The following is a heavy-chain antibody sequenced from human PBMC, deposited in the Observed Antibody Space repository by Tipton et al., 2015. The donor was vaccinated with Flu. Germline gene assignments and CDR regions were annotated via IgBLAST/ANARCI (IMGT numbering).Heavy chain of an antibody. CDR2: INHSGST. CDR3: ARAMVRGVTNAPGY. CDR1: GGSFSGYY. J-gene: IGHJ4*02. V-gene: IGHV4-34*01. Sequence: TLSLTCAVYGGSFSGYYWSWIRQPPGKGLEWIGEINHSGSTNYNPSLKSRVTISVDPSKNQFSLKLSSVTAADTAVYYCARAMVRGVTNAPGYWGQGTLVTVSS. D-gene: IGHD3-10*01.